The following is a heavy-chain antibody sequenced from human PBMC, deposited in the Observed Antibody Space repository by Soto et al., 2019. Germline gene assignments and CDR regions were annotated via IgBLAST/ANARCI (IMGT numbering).Heavy chain of an antibody. Sequence: GGSLRLSCAASGFTFCSYWMHWVRQAPGKGLVWFSRINSDGSSTSYAASVKGRFTLSRDESKSSAYLEMNDLETEDTAVYYCTRWTVVGTPGLGHYYYTMDVWGQGTTVTVSS. V-gene: IGHV3-74*01. J-gene: IGHJ6*02. CDR3: TRWTVVGTPGLGHYYYTMDV. CDR1: GFTFCSYW. CDR2: INSDGSST. D-gene: IGHD3-16*01.